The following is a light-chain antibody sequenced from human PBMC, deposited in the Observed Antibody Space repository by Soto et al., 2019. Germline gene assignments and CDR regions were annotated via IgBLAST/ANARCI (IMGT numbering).Light chain of an antibody. J-gene: IGLJ2*01. Sequence: QSVLTQPPSASGSPGQSVTISCTGAHSDFGGYNYVSWYQQHPGKAPKLMIFEVNKRPSGVPDRFSGSKFGNTASLTVSGLQAEDEADYYCSSYAGSNNVVFGGGTKVTVL. V-gene: IGLV2-8*01. CDR3: SSYAGSNNVV. CDR1: HSDFGGYNY. CDR2: EVN.